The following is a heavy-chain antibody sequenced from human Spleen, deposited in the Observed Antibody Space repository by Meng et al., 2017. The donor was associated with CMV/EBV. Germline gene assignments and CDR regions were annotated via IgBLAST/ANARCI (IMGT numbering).Heavy chain of an antibody. J-gene: IGHJ3*02. CDR3: VRDRCGSTGCYNEVDI. D-gene: IGHD2-2*02. V-gene: IGHV3-74*01. CDR1: GFTFSSYW. CDR2: INSDGSDT. Sequence: GESLKISCAASGFTFSSYWMHWVRQAPGKGLVWVSRINSDGSDTSYADSVKGRFTISRDDAKNTLYLQMNSLRGEDTAVYYCVRDRCGSTGCYNEVDIWGQGTMVTVSS.